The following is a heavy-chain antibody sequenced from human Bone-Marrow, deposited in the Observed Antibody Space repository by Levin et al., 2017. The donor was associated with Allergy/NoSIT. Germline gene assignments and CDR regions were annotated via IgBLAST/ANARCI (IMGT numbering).Heavy chain of an antibody. CDR3: ARMGASRSSSGYYFEF. Sequence: PGGSLRLSCSASGFIFSNHSINWVRQAPGKGLEWVSSISASSRYIHYADSVKGRVTISRDNAKNTLYLQLDRLRAEDPAMYYCARMGASRSSSGYYFEFWGQGTLVTVSS. V-gene: IGHV3-21*06. CDR2: ISASSRYI. CDR1: GFIFSNHS. D-gene: IGHD4/OR15-4a*01. J-gene: IGHJ4*02.